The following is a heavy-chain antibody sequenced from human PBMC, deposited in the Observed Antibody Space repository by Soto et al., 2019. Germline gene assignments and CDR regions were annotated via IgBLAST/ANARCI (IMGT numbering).Heavy chain of an antibody. J-gene: IGHJ4*02. V-gene: IGHV4-31*03. D-gene: IGHD3-10*02. CDR1: GGSVSSGGYY. CDR3: ATGNGVYVPSISRKFVFDY. CDR2: IYYSGST. Sequence: TLSLPCTVSGGSVSSGGYYWSWIRQHPGKGLEWIGYIYYSGSTYYNPSLKSRVTTSVDTSKNQFSLKLSSVTAADTAVHYCATGNGVYVPSISRKFVFDYWGQGTLVTVS.